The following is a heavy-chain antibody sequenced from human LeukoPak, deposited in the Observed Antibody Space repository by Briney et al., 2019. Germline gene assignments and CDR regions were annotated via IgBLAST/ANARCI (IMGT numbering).Heavy chain of an antibody. D-gene: IGHD6-13*01. CDR3: ARGMERAAGTNYYYGMDV. J-gene: IGHJ6*02. V-gene: IGHV1-69*04. CDR1: GYTFTSYG. CDR2: IIPILGIA. Sequence: ASVKVSCKASGYTFTSYGISWVRQVPGQGLEWMGRIIPILGIANYARKFQGRVTITADKSTSTAYMELSSLRSEDTAVYYCARGMERAAGTNYYYGMDVWGQGTTVTVSS.